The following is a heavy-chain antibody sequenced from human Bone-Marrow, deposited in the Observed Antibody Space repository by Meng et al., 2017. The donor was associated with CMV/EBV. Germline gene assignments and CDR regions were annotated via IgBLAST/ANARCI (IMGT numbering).Heavy chain of an antibody. J-gene: IGHJ6*02. V-gene: IGHV5-51*01. CDR1: GYNFTSYW. D-gene: IGHD3-3*01. CDR2: IYPGDSDT. Sequence: GASLKISCKGSGYNFTSYWIAWVRQMPGKGLEWMGIIYPGDSDTRYSPSFQGQVTISADKSISTAYLQWSSLKASDTAMYYCARHRQYDFWSGYFQVGEMAVCGQGTTVTVSS. CDR3: ARHRQYDFWSGYFQVGEMAV.